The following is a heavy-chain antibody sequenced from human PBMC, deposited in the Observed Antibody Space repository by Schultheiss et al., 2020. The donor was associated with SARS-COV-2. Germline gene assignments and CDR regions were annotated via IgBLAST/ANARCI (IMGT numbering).Heavy chain of an antibody. J-gene: IGHJ6*02. CDR3: ARDAYYYGSGSSGGMDV. D-gene: IGHD3-10*01. V-gene: IGHV3-33*01. CDR2: IWYDGSNK. CDR1: GFTFYGYG. Sequence: GGSLRLSCAASGFTFYGYGMHCVRQAPGKGLGWVAVIWYDGSNKYYADSVKGRFTISRDNSKNTLYLQMNSLRAEDTAVYYCARDAYYYGSGSSGGMDVWGQGTTVTVSS.